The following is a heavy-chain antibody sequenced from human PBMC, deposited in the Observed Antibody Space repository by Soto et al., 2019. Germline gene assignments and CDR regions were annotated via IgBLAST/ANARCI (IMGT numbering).Heavy chain of an antibody. CDR1: GFTFSSYA. J-gene: IGHJ1*01. CDR2: STGSGGST. D-gene: IGHD4-17*01. V-gene: IGHV3-23*01. Sequence: EVQLLESGGGLVQPGGSLRLSCAPSGFTFSSYAMSWVRQAPGKGLEWVSASTGSGGSTYYADSVKGRFTISRDNSKNTLYLQMNSLRAEDTAVYYCATYYGDYAGGEFFQHWGQGTLVTVSS. CDR3: ATYYGDYAGGEFFQH.